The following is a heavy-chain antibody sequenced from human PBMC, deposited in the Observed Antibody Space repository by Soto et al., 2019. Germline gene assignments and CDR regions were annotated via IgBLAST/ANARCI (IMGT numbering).Heavy chain of an antibody. V-gene: IGHV3-30-3*01. CDR2: ISYDGSNK. D-gene: IGHD1-26*01. Sequence: ESGGGVVQPGRSLRLSCAASGFTFSSYAMHWVRQAPGKGLEWVAVISYDGSNKYYADSVKGRFTISRDNSKNTLYLQMNSLRAEDTAVYYCAVRSGSYHDYWGQGTLVTVSS. CDR1: GFTFSSYA. J-gene: IGHJ4*02. CDR3: AVRSGSYHDY.